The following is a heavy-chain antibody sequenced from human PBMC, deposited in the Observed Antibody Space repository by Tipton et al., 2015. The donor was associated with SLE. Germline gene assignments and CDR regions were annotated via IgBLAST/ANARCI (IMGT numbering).Heavy chain of an antibody. J-gene: IGHJ1*01. CDR1: GFTFSNYI. CDR2: ISSSSSYI. D-gene: IGHD3-16*02. CDR3: ARGPYYDYIWGSYRESDAEYFQY. Sequence: SLRLSCAASGFTFSNYIMSWVRQAPGKGLEWVASISSSSSYIYVADSMKGRFTLSRDNVKNSLHLQMNSLRAEDTAVYYCARGPYYDYIWGSYRESDAEYFQYWGQGTLVAVS. V-gene: IGHV3-21*03.